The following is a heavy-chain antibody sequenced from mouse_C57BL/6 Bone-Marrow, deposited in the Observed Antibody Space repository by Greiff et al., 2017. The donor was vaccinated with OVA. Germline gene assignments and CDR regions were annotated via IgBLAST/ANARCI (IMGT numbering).Heavy chain of an antibody. CDR3: AGGWLLRHWYFDV. Sequence: QVQLQQPGAELVKPGASVKLSCKASGYTFTSYWITWVKQRPGQGLEWIGDIYPGSGRTNYTEKFKSKATMTADTSSSTAYMQLSSLTSEDSAVYDWAGGWLLRHWYFDVWGTGTTVTVSS. V-gene: IGHV1-55*01. D-gene: IGHD2-3*01. CDR1: GYTFTSYW. CDR2: IYPGSGRT. J-gene: IGHJ1*03.